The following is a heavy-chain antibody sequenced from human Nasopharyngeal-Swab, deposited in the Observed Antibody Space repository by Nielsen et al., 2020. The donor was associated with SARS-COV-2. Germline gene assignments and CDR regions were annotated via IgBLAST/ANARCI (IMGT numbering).Heavy chain of an antibody. V-gene: IGHV3-30*18. D-gene: IGHD3-10*01. Sequence: WIRQPPGKGLEWVAVISYDGSNKYYADSVKGRFTISRDNSKNTLYLQMNSLRVEDTAVYYCAKEHTGGSIYYYYYYMDVWGKGTTVTVSS. J-gene: IGHJ6*03. CDR2: ISYDGSNK. CDR3: AKEHTGGSIYYYYYYMDV.